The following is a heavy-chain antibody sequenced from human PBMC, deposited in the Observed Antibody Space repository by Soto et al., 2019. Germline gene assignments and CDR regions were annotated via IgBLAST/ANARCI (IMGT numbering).Heavy chain of an antibody. V-gene: IGHV3-13*01. CDR2: IGTAGDT. CDR1: GFTFSSYD. D-gene: IGHD6-19*01. CDR3: ARDRIAVAGPKDYYYGMDV. J-gene: IGHJ6*02. Sequence: PGGSLRLSCAASGFTFSSYDMHWVRQATGKGLEWVSAIGTAGDTYYPGSVKGRFTISRENAKNSLYLQMNSLRAEDTAVYYCARDRIAVAGPKDYYYGMDVWGQGTTVTVSS.